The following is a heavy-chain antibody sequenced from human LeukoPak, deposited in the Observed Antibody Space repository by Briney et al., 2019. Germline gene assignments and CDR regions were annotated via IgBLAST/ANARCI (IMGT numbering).Heavy chain of an antibody. CDR3: AREGYDSSGYPRLLDY. CDR2: LHAAGGT. Sequence: GGSLRLSCAASGLTVSSNYITWVRQPPGRGLEWVSVLHAAGGTYYADSVKGRFTISRHISKNTVYLQMNSLRAEDTAVYYCAREGYDSSGYPRLLDYWGQGTLVTVSS. J-gene: IGHJ4*02. CDR1: GLTVSSNY. D-gene: IGHD3-22*01. V-gene: IGHV3-53*04.